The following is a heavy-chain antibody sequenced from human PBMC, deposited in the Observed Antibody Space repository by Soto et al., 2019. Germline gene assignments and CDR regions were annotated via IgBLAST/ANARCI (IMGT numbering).Heavy chain of an antibody. D-gene: IGHD3-22*01. V-gene: IGHV3-30*18. J-gene: IGHJ4*02. CDR3: AKDHDRVTVIKPLFDH. CDR2: ISKDGSNK. CDR1: GFTLTGYG. Sequence: QVQLVESGGGVVQPGRSLRLSCAGSGFTLTGYGMHWVRQAPGKGLEWVALISKDGSNKFYADSVKGGFTLSRDISKKXVYLRMNSLRPADPAVYYCAKDHDRVTVIKPLFDHWGQAPLV.